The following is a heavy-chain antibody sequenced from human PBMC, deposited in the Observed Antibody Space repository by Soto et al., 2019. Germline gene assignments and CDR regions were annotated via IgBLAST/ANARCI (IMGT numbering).Heavy chain of an antibody. J-gene: IGHJ4*02. CDR2: IKNKVDGGTT. D-gene: IGHD3-22*01. CDR3: AKDGNYYDSSGLDY. V-gene: IGHV3-15*01. CDR1: GFSFTNAW. Sequence: GGSLRLSCTGTGFSFTNAWMSWVRQAPGKGLEWVGRIKNKVDGGTTDYAAPVKGRFSISRDDSKDTLFLQMNSLKAEDTAVYYCAKDGNYYDSSGLDYWGQGTLVTVSS.